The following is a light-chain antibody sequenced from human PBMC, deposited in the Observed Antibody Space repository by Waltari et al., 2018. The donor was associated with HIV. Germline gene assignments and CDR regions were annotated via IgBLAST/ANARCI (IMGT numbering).Light chain of an antibody. CDR1: QYIAEW. CDR3: QQAYSFPRT. V-gene: IGKV1-12*01. CDR2: AAS. J-gene: IGKJ1*01. Sequence: DIQISQYTFSVSASVGDRLTITCRASQYIAEWLAWYQQKPGKAPKLLIFAASSLESGVPSRFSGSGSGTDFTLAISSLQPEDVVTYYCQQAYSFPRTFGLGTKVEIK.